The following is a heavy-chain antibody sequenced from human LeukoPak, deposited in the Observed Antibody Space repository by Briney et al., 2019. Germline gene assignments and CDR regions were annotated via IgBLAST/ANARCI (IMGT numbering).Heavy chain of an antibody. J-gene: IGHJ3*02. CDR3: ASRSSNYYDSSGHSPGADDAFDI. V-gene: IGHV4-59*08. CDR1: GGSISSYY. CDR2: IYYSGST. Sequence: SETLFLTCTVSGGSISSYYWSWIRQPPGKGLEWIGYIYYSGSTNYNPSLKSRVTISVDTSKNQFSLKLSSVTAADTAVYYCASRSSNYYDSSGHSPGADDAFDIWGQGTMVTVSS. D-gene: IGHD3-22*01.